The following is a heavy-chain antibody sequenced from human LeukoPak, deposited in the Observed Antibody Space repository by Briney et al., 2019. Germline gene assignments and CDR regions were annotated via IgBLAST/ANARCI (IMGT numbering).Heavy chain of an antibody. J-gene: IGHJ4*02. CDR3: AREGTYDYGDYGGGPLDYFDY. Sequence: NTSETLSLTCTVSGDSISGSSYYWGWIRQPPGKGLEWIGSIYYSGSTYYNPSLKSRVTISVDTSKNQFSLKLSSVTAADTAVYYCAREGTYDYGDYGGGPLDYFDYWGQGTLVTVSS. CDR1: GDSISGSSYY. D-gene: IGHD4-17*01. CDR2: IYYSGST. V-gene: IGHV4-39*02.